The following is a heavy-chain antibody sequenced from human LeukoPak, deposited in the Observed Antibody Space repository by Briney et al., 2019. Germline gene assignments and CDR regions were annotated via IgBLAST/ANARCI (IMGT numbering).Heavy chain of an antibody. Sequence: PSETLSPTCTVSGGSISSGSYYWSWIRQPAGKGLEWIGRIYTSGSTNYNPSLKSRVTISVDTSKNQFSLKLSSVTAADTAVYYCARVSDPTDIDYWGQGTLVTVSS. J-gene: IGHJ4*02. D-gene: IGHD1-26*01. CDR1: GGSISSGSYY. CDR3: ARVSDPTDIDY. V-gene: IGHV4-61*02. CDR2: IYTSGST.